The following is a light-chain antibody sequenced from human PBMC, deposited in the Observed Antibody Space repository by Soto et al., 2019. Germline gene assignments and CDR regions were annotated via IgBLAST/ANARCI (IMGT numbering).Light chain of an antibody. CDR3: CSYAGSSTLV. J-gene: IGLJ2*01. Sequence: QSALTQPASVSGSPGQSITISCTGTSSDVGSYKFVSWYQQHPVKAPKLMIYEGSKRPSGVSNRFSGSKSGNTASLTISGLQSEDEADYYCCSYAGSSTLVFGGGTKPTAL. CDR1: SSDVGSYKF. CDR2: EGS. V-gene: IGLV2-23*01.